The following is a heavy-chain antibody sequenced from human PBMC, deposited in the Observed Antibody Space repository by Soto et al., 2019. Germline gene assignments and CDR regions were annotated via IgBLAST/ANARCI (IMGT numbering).Heavy chain of an antibody. Sequence: GGSLSFSCAASGFTFSIYAMHWVRHAPGKGLEWVAVISYDGSNKYYADSVKGRFTISRDNSKNTLYLQMNSLRAEDTAVYYCARTRIAAAGSGVRGNYYYGMDVWGQGTTVTVSS. CDR3: ARTRIAAAGSGVRGNYYYGMDV. CDR1: GFTFSIYA. J-gene: IGHJ6*02. V-gene: IGHV3-30-3*01. CDR2: ISYDGSNK. D-gene: IGHD6-13*01.